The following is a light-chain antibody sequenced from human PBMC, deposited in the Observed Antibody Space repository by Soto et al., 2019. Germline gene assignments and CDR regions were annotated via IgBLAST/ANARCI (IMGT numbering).Light chain of an antibody. CDR2: DTS. J-gene: IGLJ1*01. CDR3: LLSYSGARSYV. V-gene: IGLV7-46*01. Sequence: QAVVTQEPSLTVSPGGTVTLTCGSSTGPVTSGHYPYGFQQKPGQAPRTLIYDTSNKHSWTPARFSGSLLGGKAALTLSGAQPEDEAEYYCLLSYSGARSYVFGTGTKLTVL. CDR1: TGPVTSGHY.